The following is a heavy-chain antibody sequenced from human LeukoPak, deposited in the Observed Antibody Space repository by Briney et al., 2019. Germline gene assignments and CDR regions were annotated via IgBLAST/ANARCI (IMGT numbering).Heavy chain of an antibody. CDR1: GFTFSSYA. D-gene: IGHD3-3*01. J-gene: IGHJ4*02. CDR2: ISSNGGST. V-gene: IGHV3-64*01. CDR3: ARVARKDYDFWSGYYSYYFDY. Sequence: PGGSLRLSCAASGFTFSSYAMHWVRQAPGKGLEYVSAISSNGGSTYYANSVKGRFTISRDNSKNTLYLQMGSLRAEDMAVYYCARVARKDYDFWSGYYSYYFDYWGQGTLVTVSS.